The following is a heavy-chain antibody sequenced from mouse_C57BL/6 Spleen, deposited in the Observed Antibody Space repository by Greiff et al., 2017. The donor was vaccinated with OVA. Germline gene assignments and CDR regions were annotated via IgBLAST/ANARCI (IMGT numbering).Heavy chain of an antibody. CDR1: GYAFSSSW. Sequence: QVQLKESGPELVKPGASVKISCKASGYAFSSSWMNWVKQRPGKGLEWIGRIYPGDGDTNYNGKFKGKATLTADKSSSTAYMQLSSLTSEDSAVYFCARKGDRNYFDVWGTGTTVTVSS. J-gene: IGHJ1*03. CDR3: ARKGDRNYFDV. V-gene: IGHV1-82*01. D-gene: IGHD2-3*01. CDR2: IYPGDGDT.